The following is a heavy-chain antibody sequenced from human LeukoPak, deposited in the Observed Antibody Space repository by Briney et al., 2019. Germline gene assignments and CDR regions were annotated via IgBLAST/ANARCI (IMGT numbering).Heavy chain of an antibody. Sequence: PGRSLRLSCAASGFTFSSYGMHWVRQAPGKGLEWVAFIRYDGSNKYYADSVKGRFTISRDNSKNTLYLQMNSLRAEDTAVYYCARIPTGAKSAIYDAFDIWGQGTMVTVSS. CDR1: GFTFSSYG. D-gene: IGHD5/OR15-5a*01. V-gene: IGHV3-33*08. CDR3: ARIPTGAKSAIYDAFDI. CDR2: IRYDGSNK. J-gene: IGHJ3*02.